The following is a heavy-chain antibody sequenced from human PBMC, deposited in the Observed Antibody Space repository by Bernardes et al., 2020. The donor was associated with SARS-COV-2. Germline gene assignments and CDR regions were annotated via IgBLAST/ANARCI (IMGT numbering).Heavy chain of an antibody. Sequence: SETLSLTCTVSGGSIISERFYWGWIRQPPGKGLEWIGSIYHSRNTYYNPALKNRVTMSVDTSKNQFSLKLTSVAATDTAVHYCATTTVFYFDPWGQGMLVTVSS. J-gene: IGHJ5*02. CDR1: GGSIISERFY. V-gene: IGHV4-39*01. D-gene: IGHD4-17*01. CDR2: IYHSRNT. CDR3: ATTTVFYFDP.